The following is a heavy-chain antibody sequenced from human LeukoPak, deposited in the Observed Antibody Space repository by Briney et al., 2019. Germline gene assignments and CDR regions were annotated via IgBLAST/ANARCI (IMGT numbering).Heavy chain of an antibody. Sequence: SETLSLTCAVYGGSFSGYYWSWIRQPPGKGLEWIGEINHSGSTNYNPSLKSRVTISVDTSKNQFSLKLSSATAADTAVYYYARDPGGIWGQGTMVTVSS. J-gene: IGHJ3*02. CDR1: GGSFSGYY. V-gene: IGHV4-34*01. CDR3: ARDPGGI. CDR2: INHSGST. D-gene: IGHD3-16*01.